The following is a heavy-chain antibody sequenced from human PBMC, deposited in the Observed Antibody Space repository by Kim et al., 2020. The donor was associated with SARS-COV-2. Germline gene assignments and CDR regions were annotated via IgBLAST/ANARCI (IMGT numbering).Heavy chain of an antibody. CDR3: AKSGGSGSYYFTPLDF. D-gene: IGHD3-10*01. V-gene: IGHV3-9*01. Sequence: GGSLRLSCAASGFTFGHHSMHWVRLVPGKGLEWVSSISWNSDTLGYADSVKGRFTISRDNATNSLFLRMDSLRAEDTALYYCAKSGGSGSYYFTPLDFWGQGTLVTVSA. CDR2: ISWNSDTL. CDR1: GFTFGHHS. J-gene: IGHJ4*02.